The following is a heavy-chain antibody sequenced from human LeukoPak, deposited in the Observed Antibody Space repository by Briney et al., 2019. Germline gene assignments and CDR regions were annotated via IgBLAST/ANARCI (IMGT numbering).Heavy chain of an antibody. D-gene: IGHD1-14*01. V-gene: IGHV4-39*07. CDR3: TTGRSQSDY. CDR1: GGSISGSSYY. J-gene: IGHJ4*02. Sequence: NPSETLSLTCTVSGGSISGSSYYWGWVRPPPGEGVEWIGGISFIGGTYYNPSLKSRVTISVDTSKNQFSLTVTSVTAADTAVYYCTTGRSQSDYWGQGTQVTVSS. CDR2: ISFIGGT.